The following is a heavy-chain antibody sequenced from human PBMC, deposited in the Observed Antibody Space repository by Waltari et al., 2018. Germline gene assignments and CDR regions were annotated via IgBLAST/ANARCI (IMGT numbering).Heavy chain of an antibody. D-gene: IGHD2-15*01. CDR3: ARDRGRGIYLDS. V-gene: IGHV4-4*02. Sequence: QLQLQQSGPGLVKPSESLSLTCAVSGDSMCSTCCWSGVRQSPGKGLEWIGPDHLSGRTNYNPSLASRVTISIYTSNNRFSLKMPSPTAADTAIYYCARDRGRGIYLDSWGQGTLVTVSP. CDR2: DHLSGRT. CDR1: GDSMCSTCC. J-gene: IGHJ4*02.